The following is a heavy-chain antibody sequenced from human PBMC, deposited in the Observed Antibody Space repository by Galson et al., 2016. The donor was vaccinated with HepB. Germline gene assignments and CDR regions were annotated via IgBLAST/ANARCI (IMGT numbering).Heavy chain of an antibody. CDR2: IKSDGSYT. CDR3: AKGWVEWLVQDYFDY. CDR1: GFTFSNYW. D-gene: IGHD6-19*01. J-gene: IGHJ4*02. V-gene: IGHV3-74*01. Sequence: SLRLSCAASGFTFSNYWMHWVRQGPGKGLVWVSRIKSDGSYTNYADSVKGRFTISRDNSKNTVYLQINSLRPEDTAVYYCAKGWVEWLVQDYFDYWGQGTLVTVSP.